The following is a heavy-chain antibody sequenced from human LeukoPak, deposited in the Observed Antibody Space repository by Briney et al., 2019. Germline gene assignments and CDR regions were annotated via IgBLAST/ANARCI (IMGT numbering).Heavy chain of an antibody. CDR3: AKGEYYDDSSGYPEY. CDR1: GFTFGHCG. J-gene: IGHJ4*02. D-gene: IGHD3-22*01. Sequence: GSLRLSCAASGFTFGHCGMHWVRQAPGKGLEWVAVIWNDGTTKFYADSVKGRFTISRDNAKNTLYLQLNSLRAEDTAVYYCAKGEYYDDSSGYPEYWGQGTLVTVSS. V-gene: IGHV3-30*02. CDR2: IWNDGTTK.